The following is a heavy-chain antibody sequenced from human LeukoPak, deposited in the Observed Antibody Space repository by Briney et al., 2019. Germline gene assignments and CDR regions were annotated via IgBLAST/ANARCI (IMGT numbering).Heavy chain of an antibody. V-gene: IGHV3-21*01. Sequence: PGGSLRLSCAASGFTFSSYNMDWVRQAPGKGLEWVSSITSSSNYIYYADSVKGRFTISRDNAKNSLYLQMNSLRADDTAVYYCARVGYSSGWRAPDFDYWGQGTLVIVSS. J-gene: IGHJ4*02. CDR2: ITSSSNYI. CDR3: ARVGYSSGWRAPDFDY. CDR1: GFTFSSYN. D-gene: IGHD6-19*01.